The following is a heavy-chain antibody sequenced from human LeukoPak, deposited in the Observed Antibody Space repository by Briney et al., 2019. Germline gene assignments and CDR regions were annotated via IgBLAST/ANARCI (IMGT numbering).Heavy chain of an antibody. CDR1: GYSFTSYY. CDR3: ARVSTGTTSDY. V-gene: IGHV1-46*01. CDR2: INPSGGST. J-gene: IGHJ4*02. D-gene: IGHD1-1*01. Sequence: ASVKVSCKASGYSFTSYYMHWVRQAPGQGLEWMRIINPSGGSTTYDQKFQGRVTMTRDTSTSTVYMELSSLRSEDTAVYYCARVSTGTTSDYWGQGTLVTVAS.